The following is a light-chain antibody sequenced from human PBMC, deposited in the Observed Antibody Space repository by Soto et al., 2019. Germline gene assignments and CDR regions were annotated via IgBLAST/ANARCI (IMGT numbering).Light chain of an antibody. V-gene: IGKV1-5*01. J-gene: IGKJ1*01. CDR1: QTISKY. CDR3: QQYNSYSLT. Sequence: DIQMTQSPSTLSASVGDRVTITCRASQTISKYLAWYQQKPGKAPNLLIYDVSTLENGVPSRFSGSGSETQFTLTISSLQPDDFATYYCQQYNSYSLTFGQGTKVEVK. CDR2: DVS.